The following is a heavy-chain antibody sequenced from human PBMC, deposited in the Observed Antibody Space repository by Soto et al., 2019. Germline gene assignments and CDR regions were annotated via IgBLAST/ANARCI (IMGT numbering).Heavy chain of an antibody. D-gene: IGHD3-3*01. CDR1: GYTFTSYC. CDR2: ISAYNGNT. CDR3: AREHYDFWSGYSLRDAFDI. V-gene: IGHV1-18*01. Sequence: ASVKVSCKASGYTFTSYCISWVLQAPGQGLEWMGWISAYNGNTNYAQKLQGRVTMTTDTSTSTAYMELRSLRSDDTAVYYCAREHYDFWSGYSLRDAFDIWGQGTMVTVSS. J-gene: IGHJ3*02.